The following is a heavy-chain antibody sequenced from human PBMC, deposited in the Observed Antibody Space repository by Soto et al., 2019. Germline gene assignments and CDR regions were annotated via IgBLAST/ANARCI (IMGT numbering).Heavy chain of an antibody. D-gene: IGHD1-26*01. Sequence: GGSLRLSCAASGFTFSSYAMHWVRQAPGKGLEWVAVISYDGSNKYYADSVKGRFTISRDNSKNTLYLQMNSLRAEDTAVYYCARDRVEQWELYYYYGMDVWGQGTTVTVSS. CDR1: GFTFSSYA. CDR3: ARDRVEQWELYYYYGMDV. V-gene: IGHV3-30-3*01. CDR2: ISYDGSNK. J-gene: IGHJ6*02.